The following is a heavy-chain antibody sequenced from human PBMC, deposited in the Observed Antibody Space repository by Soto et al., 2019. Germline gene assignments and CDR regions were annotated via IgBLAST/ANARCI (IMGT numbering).Heavy chain of an antibody. CDR3: ARGTQPPTLSPWDV. J-gene: IGHJ6*01. CDR1: GVSIDKYY. D-gene: IGHD1-1*01. V-gene: IGHV4-59*01. CDR2: IFYTGGT. Sequence: PSETLSLTCNVSGVSIDKYYWTWIRQSPGRGLEWIGYIFYTGGTNYNPSLKSRVTISADVSKSQVSLKMTSVTAADTALYYCARGTQPPTLSPWDVWGQGSPVTVSS.